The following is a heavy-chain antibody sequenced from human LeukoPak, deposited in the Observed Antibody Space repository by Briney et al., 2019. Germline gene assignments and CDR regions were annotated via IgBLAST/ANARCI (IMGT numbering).Heavy chain of an antibody. CDR3: AKDHCSSTSCYPYYYYALDI. J-gene: IGHJ6*02. D-gene: IGHD2-2*01. CDR2: ISYDGSNK. Sequence: GGSLRLSCAASGFTFSSYGMHWVRQTPDKGLEWMAVISYDGSNKYYADSVKGRFTISRDNSKNTLYLQMNSLRAEDTAVYYCAKDHCSSTSCYPYYYYALDIWGQGTTVTVSS. V-gene: IGHV3-30*18. CDR1: GFTFSSYG.